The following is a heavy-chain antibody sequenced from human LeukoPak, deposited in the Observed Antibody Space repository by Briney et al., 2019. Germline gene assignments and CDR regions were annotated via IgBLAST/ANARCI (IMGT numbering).Heavy chain of an antibody. V-gene: IGHV3-23*01. J-gene: IGHJ4*02. CDR2: IFPSGGEI. D-gene: IGHD2-8*02. Sequence: GGSLRLSCATSELTFSAYAMSWVRQPPGKGLEWVSSIFPSGGEIHYADSVRGRFTISRDNSKSTLSLQMNSLRAEDTAIYYCATYRQVLLPFESWGQGTLVTVSS. CDR3: ATYRQVLLPFES. CDR1: ELTFSAYA.